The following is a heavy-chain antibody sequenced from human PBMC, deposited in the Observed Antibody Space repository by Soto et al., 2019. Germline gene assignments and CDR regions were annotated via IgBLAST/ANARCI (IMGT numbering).Heavy chain of an antibody. CDR2: IYHSGST. CDR1: GGSISSSNW. D-gene: IGHD3-22*01. J-gene: IGHJ4*02. Sequence: SETLSLTCAVSGGSISSSNWWSWVRQPPGKGLEWIGEIYHSGSTNYNPSLKSRVTISVDKSKNQFSLKLSSVTAADTAVYYCARGFWDSSGDYYFDYWGQGTLVTVSS. V-gene: IGHV4-4*02. CDR3: ARGFWDSSGDYYFDY.